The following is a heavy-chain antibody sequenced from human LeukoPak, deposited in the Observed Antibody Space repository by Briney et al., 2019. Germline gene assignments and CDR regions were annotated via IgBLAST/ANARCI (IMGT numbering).Heavy chain of an antibody. CDR2: ISYDGSNK. CDR1: GFTFSSYE. CDR3: AKAVYGTNPGRGALNWFDP. D-gene: IGHD2-8*01. V-gene: IGHV3-30*18. J-gene: IGHJ5*02. Sequence: GGPLRLSCAASGFTFSSYEMNWVRQAPGKGLEWVAVISYDGSNKYYADSVKGRFTISRDNSKNTVYLQMNSLRVEDTAVYYCAKAVYGTNPGRGALNWFDPWGQGTLVTVSS.